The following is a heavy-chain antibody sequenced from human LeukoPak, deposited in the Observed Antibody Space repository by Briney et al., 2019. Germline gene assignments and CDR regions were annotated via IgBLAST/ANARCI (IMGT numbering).Heavy chain of an antibody. CDR3: ASGPWGVRSHFDY. J-gene: IGHJ4*02. Sequence: PGRSLRLSCAASVFTFDDYAMHWVRQAPGKGLEWVSGISWNSGDIGYADSVKGRFTISRDNAKNSLYLQMNSLRADDTALYYCASGPWGVRSHFDYWGQGTLVTVSS. V-gene: IGHV3-9*01. CDR1: VFTFDDYA. CDR2: ISWNSGDI. D-gene: IGHD3-16*01.